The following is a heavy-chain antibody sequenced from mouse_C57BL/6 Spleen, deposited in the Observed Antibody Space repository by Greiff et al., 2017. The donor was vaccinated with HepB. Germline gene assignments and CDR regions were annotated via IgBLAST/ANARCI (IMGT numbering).Heavy chain of an antibody. V-gene: IGHV5-17*01. CDR3: ARDWGFDY. J-gene: IGHJ2*01. CDR1: GFTFSDYG. Sequence: DVQLVESGGGLVKPGGSLTLSCAASGFTFSDYGMHWVRQAPEKGLEWVAYIRSGSSTIYYADTVKGRFTIPRDNAKNTLFLQMTSMRAEDTAVYYGARDWGFDYWGQGTTLTVSS. CDR2: IRSGSSTI. D-gene: IGHD4-1*01.